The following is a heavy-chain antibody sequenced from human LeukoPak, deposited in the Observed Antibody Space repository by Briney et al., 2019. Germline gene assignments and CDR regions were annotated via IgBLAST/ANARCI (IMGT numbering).Heavy chain of an antibody. CDR1: GFTFSSYG. CDR2: IRYDGSNK. CDR3: ARGRGGSGSYYYYYMDV. Sequence: GGSLRLSCAASGFTFSSYGMHWVRQAPGKGLEWVAFIRYDGSNKYYADSVKGRFTISRDNAKNSLYLQMNSLRAEDTAVYYCARGRGGSGSYYYYYMDVWGKGTTVTVSS. V-gene: IGHV3-30*02. D-gene: IGHD3-10*01. J-gene: IGHJ6*03.